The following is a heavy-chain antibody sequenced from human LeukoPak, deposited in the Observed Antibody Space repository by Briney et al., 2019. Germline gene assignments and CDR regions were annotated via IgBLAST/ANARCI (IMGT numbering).Heavy chain of an antibody. CDR1: GGSISSYY. V-gene: IGHV4-39*01. J-gene: IGHJ5*02. D-gene: IGHD3-9*01. CDR2: IYYSGST. Sequence: SETLSLTCTVSGGSISSYYWSWIRQPPGKGLEWIGSIYYSGSTYYNPSLKSRVTISVDTSKNQFSLKLSSVTAADTAVYYCARHGLLRYFDWSPYNWFDPWGQGTLVTVSS. CDR3: ARHGLLRYFDWSPYNWFDP.